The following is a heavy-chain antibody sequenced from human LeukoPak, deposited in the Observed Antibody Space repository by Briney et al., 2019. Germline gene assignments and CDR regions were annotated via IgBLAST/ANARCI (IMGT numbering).Heavy chain of an antibody. Sequence: GASVKVSCKTSNYTFISYGMSWVRQAPGQGLEWMGWISAFNGNTNYAQKFQGRVTMTTDTSTSTAYMDLRSLRSDDTAVYYCARTIAAAGHYYYYYMDVWGKGTTVTVSS. V-gene: IGHV1-18*01. CDR2: ISAFNGNT. CDR3: ARTIAAAGHYYYYYMDV. D-gene: IGHD6-13*01. CDR1: NYTFISYG. J-gene: IGHJ6*03.